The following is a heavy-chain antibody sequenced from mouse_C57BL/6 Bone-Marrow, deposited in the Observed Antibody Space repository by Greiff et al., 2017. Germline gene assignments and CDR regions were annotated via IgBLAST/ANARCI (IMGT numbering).Heavy chain of an antibody. D-gene: IGHD1-1*01. CDR1: GYTFTDYN. CDR2: INPNNGGT. CDR3: AIGDSHYYGSLMDY. V-gene: IGHV1-18*01. J-gene: IGHJ4*01. Sequence: VQLQQSGPELVKPGASVKIPCKASGYTFTDYNMDWVKQSHGKSLEWIGDINPNNGGTIYNQKFKGKATLTVDKSSSTAYMELRSLTSEDTAVYYCAIGDSHYYGSLMDYWGQGTSVTVSS.